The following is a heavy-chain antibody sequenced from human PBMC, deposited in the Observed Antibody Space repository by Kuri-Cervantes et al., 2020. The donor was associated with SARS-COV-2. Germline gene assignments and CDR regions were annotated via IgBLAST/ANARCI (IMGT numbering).Heavy chain of an antibody. CDR1: GFTFSDYY. D-gene: IGHD3-10*01. CDR3: ARAQNTYGSVSYVYFQH. Sequence: GGSLRLSCAASGFTFSDYYMSWIRQAPGKGLEWVSYISSSGSTIYYADSVKGRFTISRDNAKNLLYLQMNSLRAEDTAVYYCARAQNTYGSVSYVYFQHWGQGTLVTVSS. J-gene: IGHJ1*01. CDR2: ISSSGSTI. V-gene: IGHV3-11*04.